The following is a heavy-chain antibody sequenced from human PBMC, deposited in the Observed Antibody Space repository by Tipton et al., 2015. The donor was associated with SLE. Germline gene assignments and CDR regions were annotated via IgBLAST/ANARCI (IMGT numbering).Heavy chain of an antibody. CDR3: SRPDVVGATDY. CDR2: IYYSGST. Sequence: TLSLTCTVSGGSISSFYWSWIRQPPGKGLEWIGYIYYSGSTNYNPSLKSRVTISVDTSKNQFSVNLYSVTAADTAVYYCSRPDVVGATDYWGQGILVIVSS. V-gene: IGHV4-59*12. CDR1: GGSISSFY. J-gene: IGHJ4*02. D-gene: IGHD1-26*01.